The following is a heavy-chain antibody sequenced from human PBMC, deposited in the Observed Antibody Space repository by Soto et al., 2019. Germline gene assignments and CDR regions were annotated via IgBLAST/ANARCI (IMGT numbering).Heavy chain of an antibody. Sequence: PSQTLSLTCAISRDSVSSNSVAWNWIRQSPSRGLEWLGRTYYRSKWYNDYAVSVKSRITINPDTSKNQFSLQLNSVTPEDTAVYYCARTLAYCSSTSCYAPWFDSWGQGTLVTVSS. V-gene: IGHV6-1*01. D-gene: IGHD2-2*01. CDR2: TYYRSKWYN. CDR1: RDSVSSNSVA. CDR3: ARTLAYCSSTSCYAPWFDS. J-gene: IGHJ5*01.